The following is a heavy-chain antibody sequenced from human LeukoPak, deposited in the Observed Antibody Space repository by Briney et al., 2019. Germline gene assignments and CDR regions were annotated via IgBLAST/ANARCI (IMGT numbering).Heavy chain of an antibody. CDR2: INHSGST. V-gene: IGHV4-34*01. CDR1: GGSFSGYY. Sequence: SETLSLTCAVYGGSFSGYYWSWIRQPPGKGLEWIGEINHSGSTNYNPSLKSRVTISVDTSKNQFSLKLSSVTAADTAVYYCARGRKKFLEWLSPRYYFDYWGQGTLVTVSS. J-gene: IGHJ4*02. D-gene: IGHD3-3*01. CDR3: ARGRKKFLEWLSPRYYFDY.